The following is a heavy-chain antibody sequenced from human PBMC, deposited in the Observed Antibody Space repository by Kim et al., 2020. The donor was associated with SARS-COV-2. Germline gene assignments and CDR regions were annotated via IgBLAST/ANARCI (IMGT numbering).Heavy chain of an antibody. Sequence: GTANYAQKFQGRVTITADESTSTAYMELSSLRSEDTAVYYCARDLRAFDIWGQGTMVTVSS. J-gene: IGHJ3*02. CDR3: ARDLRAFDI. V-gene: IGHV1-69*01. CDR2: GTA.